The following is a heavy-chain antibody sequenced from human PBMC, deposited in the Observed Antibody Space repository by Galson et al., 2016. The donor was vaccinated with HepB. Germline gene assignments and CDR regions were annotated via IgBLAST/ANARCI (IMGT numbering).Heavy chain of an antibody. CDR2: ISGDGESI. J-gene: IGHJ4*02. CDR3: AFKAGDCSSGRCYSPFDY. D-gene: IGHD2-15*01. V-gene: IGHV3-23*01. CDR1: GFTFSNFA. Sequence: SLRLSCAASGFTFSNFAMSWVRQAPGKGLEWVSSISGDGESIYYTDSVKGRFTVSRDNSKNTLSLRVNSLRVDDTAVYYCAFKAGDCSSGRCYSPFDYWGQGTLVTVSS.